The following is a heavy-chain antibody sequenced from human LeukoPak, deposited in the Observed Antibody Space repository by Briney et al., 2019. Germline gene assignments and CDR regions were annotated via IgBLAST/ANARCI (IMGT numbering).Heavy chain of an antibody. CDR2: IYYSGST. CDR3: ARESHDSSGYYFDAFDI. CDR1: GGPISSGGYY. V-gene: IGHV4-31*03. J-gene: IGHJ3*02. Sequence: PSETLSLTCTVSGGPISSGGYYWSWIRQHPGKGLEWIGYIYYSGSTYYNPSLKSRVTISVDTSKNQFSLKLSSVTAADTAVYYCARESHDSSGYYFDAFDIWGQGTMVTVSS. D-gene: IGHD3-22*01.